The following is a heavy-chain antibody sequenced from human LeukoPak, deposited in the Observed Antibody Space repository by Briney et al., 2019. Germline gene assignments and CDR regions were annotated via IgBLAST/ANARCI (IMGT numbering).Heavy chain of an antibody. V-gene: IGHV1-18*01. CDR3: ARGVLGYCSSTSCYVDPYYYYYMDV. D-gene: IGHD2-2*01. J-gene: IGHJ6*03. CDR1: GYTFTSYG. CDR2: ISAYNGNT. Sequence: GASVKVSCKASGYTFTSYGISWVRQAPGQGLEWMGWISAYNGNTNYAQKLQGRVTMTTDTSTSTAYMELRSLRSDDTAVYYCARGVLGYCSSTSCYVDPYYYYYMDVWGKGTTVTVSS.